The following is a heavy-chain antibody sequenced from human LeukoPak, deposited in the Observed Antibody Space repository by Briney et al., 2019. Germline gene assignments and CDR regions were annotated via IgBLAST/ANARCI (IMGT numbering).Heavy chain of an antibody. CDR1: GGSISSSSYY. Sequence: SETLSLTCTVSGGSISSSSYYWGWIRQPPGKGLEWIGSIYYSGSTYYNPSLKSRVTISVDTFKNQFSLKLSSVTAADTAVYYCARPDIYSSGWYEPSDAFDIWGQGTMVTVSS. CDR2: IYYSGST. CDR3: ARPDIYSSGWYEPSDAFDI. D-gene: IGHD6-19*01. V-gene: IGHV4-39*07. J-gene: IGHJ3*02.